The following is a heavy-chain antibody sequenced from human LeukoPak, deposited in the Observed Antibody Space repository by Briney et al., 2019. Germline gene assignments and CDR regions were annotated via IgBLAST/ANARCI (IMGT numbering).Heavy chain of an antibody. CDR2: IKQDGSEI. D-gene: IGHD1-26*01. V-gene: IGHV3-7*01. CDR3: ARPSLNTGSYFDY. Sequence: GGSLRLSCAASGFTFSSYWMSWVRQAPGKGLEWVANIKQDGSEIYYVDSVRGRFTISRDNAKNSLYLQMNSLRAEDTAVYYCARPSLNTGSYFDYWGQGILVSVSS. CDR1: GFTFSSYW. J-gene: IGHJ4*01.